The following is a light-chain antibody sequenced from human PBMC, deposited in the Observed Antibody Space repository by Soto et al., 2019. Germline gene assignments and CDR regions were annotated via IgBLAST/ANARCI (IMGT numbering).Light chain of an antibody. Sequence: EIVMTQSPATLSVSPGERATLSCRASQSVSSNLAWYQQKPGQAPRLLIYDISARATGIPTRVSGSGSGTELPLTISSLQSEDFAVYYGQQYNDWPLTFGGGTKVEIK. CDR3: QQYNDWPLT. CDR2: DIS. V-gene: IGKV3D-15*01. J-gene: IGKJ4*01. CDR1: QSVSSN.